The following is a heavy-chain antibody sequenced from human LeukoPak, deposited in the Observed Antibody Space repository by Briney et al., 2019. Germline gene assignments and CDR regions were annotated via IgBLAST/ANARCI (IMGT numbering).Heavy chain of an antibody. CDR3: AKDPGSDSP. CDR2: ISAGGGNT. CDR1: GFTFSSYA. J-gene: IGHJ5*02. Sequence: GGSLRLSCAGFGFTFSSYAMSWLRQGPGKGLEWVSDISAGGGNTNYADSVKGRFTISRDNSKNTLYLQMNSLRAEDTAVYYCAKDPGSDSPWGQGTLVTVSS. D-gene: IGHD3/OR15-3a*01. V-gene: IGHV3-23*01.